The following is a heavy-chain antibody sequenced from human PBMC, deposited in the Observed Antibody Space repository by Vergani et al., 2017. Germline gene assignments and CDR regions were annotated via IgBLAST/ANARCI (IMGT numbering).Heavy chain of an antibody. CDR1: GGSISSYY. Sequence: QVQLQESGPGLVKPSETLSLTCTVSGGSISSYYWSWIRQPPGKGLEWIGYIYYSGSTNYNPSLKSRVTISVDTSKNQFSLKLSSETAADTAVYYCARDRGDYNNYWVSGYFDYWGQGTLVTVSS. J-gene: IGHJ4*02. CDR3: ARDRGDYNNYWVSGYFDY. D-gene: IGHD4-11*01. V-gene: IGHV4-59*01. CDR2: IYYSGST.